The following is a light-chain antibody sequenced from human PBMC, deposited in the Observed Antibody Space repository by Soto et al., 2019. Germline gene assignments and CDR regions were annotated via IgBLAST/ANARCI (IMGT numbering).Light chain of an antibody. Sequence: EIVLTQSPATLSVSPGERATLSCRASQSVNQKLGWYQQKPGQAPRLLIYVASYRATGIPARFSGSGSGTEYTLSISNLQAEDFAVYFCLRFNNRPYTFGKGTRLEIK. CDR3: LRFNNRPYT. J-gene: IGKJ2*01. CDR2: VAS. V-gene: IGKV3-15*01. CDR1: QSVNQK.